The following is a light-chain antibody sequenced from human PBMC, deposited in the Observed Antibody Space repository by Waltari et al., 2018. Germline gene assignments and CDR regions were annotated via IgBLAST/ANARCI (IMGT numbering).Light chain of an antibody. V-gene: IGLV1-40*01. CDR1: GSNIGAGYA. Sequence: QSVLTHPPSVSGAPGQRVTIPCTWIGSNIGAGYAVHWYQQLPRAAPKLLIYGSTSRPLGVPARFFGSTSGTSASLAITGLQAEDEADYYCQSYDTSLSVVFGGGTKLTVL. J-gene: IGLJ3*02. CDR2: GST. CDR3: QSYDTSLSVV.